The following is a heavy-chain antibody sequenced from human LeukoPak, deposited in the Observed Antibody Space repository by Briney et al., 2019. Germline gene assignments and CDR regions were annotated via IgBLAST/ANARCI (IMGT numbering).Heavy chain of an antibody. D-gene: IGHD3-10*01. V-gene: IGHV4-59*01. J-gene: IGHJ5*02. Sequence: SETLSLTCTVPHVSISTYYWSWIRQPPWKWLEWIGHIPYSGSTNYNPSLKSRVTISVDTSKRQLSLMLRSVTAADTAVYYCARDIYGSGHGWFDTWGQGRLVTVSS. CDR1: HVSISTYY. CDR3: ARDIYGSGHGWFDT. CDR2: IPYSGST.